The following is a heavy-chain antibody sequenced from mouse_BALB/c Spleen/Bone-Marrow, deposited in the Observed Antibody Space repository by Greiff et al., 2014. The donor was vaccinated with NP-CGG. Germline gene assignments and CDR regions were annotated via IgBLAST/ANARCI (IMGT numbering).Heavy chain of an antibody. V-gene: IGHV14-3*02. Sequence: EVQLQQSGAGLVKPGASVKLSCTASGFNIKDTYMHWVKQRPEQGLEWIGRIDPANGNTKYDPKFQGKATITADTPSNTAYPQLSRLASEDTAVYYCARNGYYVYYYAMDYWGQGTSVTVSS. CDR1: GFNIKDTY. J-gene: IGHJ4*01. CDR3: ARNGYYVYYYAMDY. CDR2: IDPANGNT. D-gene: IGHD2-3*01.